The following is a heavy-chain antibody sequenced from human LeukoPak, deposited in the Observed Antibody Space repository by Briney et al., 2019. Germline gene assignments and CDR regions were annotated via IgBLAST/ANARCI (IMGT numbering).Heavy chain of an antibody. D-gene: IGHD1-26*01. Sequence: PSETLSLTCTVSGGSITSYYWSWIRQPPGKGLEWIGYIYYSGSTYYNPSLKSRVTISVDTSKNQFSLKLSSVTAADTAVYYCARDQVTWEPTDIWGQGTMVTVSS. V-gene: IGHV4-59*12. CDR2: IYYSGST. CDR3: ARDQVTWEPTDI. J-gene: IGHJ3*02. CDR1: GGSITSYY.